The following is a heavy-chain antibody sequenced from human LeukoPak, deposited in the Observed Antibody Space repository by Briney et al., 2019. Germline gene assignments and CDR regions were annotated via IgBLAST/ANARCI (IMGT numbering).Heavy chain of an antibody. CDR3: ASRTWGISTFDI. CDR1: GFIFDNYG. J-gene: IGHJ3*02. Sequence: PGGSLRLSCAASGFIFDNYGMIWVRQAPGKGLEWVSGINWNGGSTAYADSVKGRFTISRDNAKNSLFLQMNSLRAEDTALYYCASRTWGISTFDIWGQGTMVTVSS. V-gene: IGHV3-20*04. CDR2: INWNGGST. D-gene: IGHD7-27*01.